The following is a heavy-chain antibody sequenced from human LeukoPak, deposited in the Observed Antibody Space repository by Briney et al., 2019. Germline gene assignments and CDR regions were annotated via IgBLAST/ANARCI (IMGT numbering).Heavy chain of an antibody. CDR1: GGSFSGYY. CDR3: ARYLDDILTGYDY. J-gene: IGHJ4*02. V-gene: IGHV4-34*01. CDR2: INHSGST. D-gene: IGHD3-9*01. Sequence: SETLSLTCAVYGGSFSGYYWSWILQPPGKGLEWIGEINHSGSTNYNPSLKSRVTISVDTSKNQFSLKLSSVTAADTAVYYCARYLDDILTGYDYWGQGTLVTVSS.